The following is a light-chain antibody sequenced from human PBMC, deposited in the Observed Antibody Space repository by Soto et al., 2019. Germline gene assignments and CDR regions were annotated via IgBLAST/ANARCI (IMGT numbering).Light chain of an antibody. J-gene: IGLJ2*01. V-gene: IGLV4-69*01. CDR1: SGHSNYA. Sequence: QPVLTQSPSASASLGASVKLTCTLSSGHSNYAIAWHQQQSEKGPRYLMKLNSDGSHSKGDGIPDCFSGSSSGAERYLTISSLQSEVEADYYCQTWGSGIVVFGGGTNLTVL. CDR2: LNSDGSH. CDR3: QTWGSGIVV.